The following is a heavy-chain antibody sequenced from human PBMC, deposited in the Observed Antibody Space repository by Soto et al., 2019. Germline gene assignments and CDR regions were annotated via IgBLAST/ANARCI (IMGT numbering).Heavy chain of an antibody. CDR3: AISPRWFGELSGMDV. J-gene: IGHJ6*02. V-gene: IGHV4-59*01. Sequence: QVQLQESGPGLVKPSETLFLTCTVSGCSISSYYWSWIRQPPGKGLEWIGYIYYSGSTNYNPSLKSRVTISVDTSKNQFSLKLSSVTAADTAVYYWAISPRWFGELSGMDVWGQGTTVTVSS. CDR2: IYYSGST. CDR1: GCSISSYY. D-gene: IGHD3-10*01.